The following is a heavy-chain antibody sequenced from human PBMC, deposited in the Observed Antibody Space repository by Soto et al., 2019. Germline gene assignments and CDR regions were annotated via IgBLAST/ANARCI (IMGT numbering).Heavy chain of an antibody. CDR2: IKSKTDGGTT. CDR1: GFTFRNAW. CDR3: TTGMTTVTSGFAY. J-gene: IGHJ4*02. D-gene: IGHD4-17*01. Sequence: EVQLVESGGGLVKPGGSLRLSCAVSGFTFRNAWMSWVRQVPGKGLEWVGRIKSKTDGGTTNYAAPVKDRFTISRDDSKNTLYLHMNSLKTEDTAVYYCTTGMTTVTSGFAYWGQGTLVTVSS. V-gene: IGHV3-15*01.